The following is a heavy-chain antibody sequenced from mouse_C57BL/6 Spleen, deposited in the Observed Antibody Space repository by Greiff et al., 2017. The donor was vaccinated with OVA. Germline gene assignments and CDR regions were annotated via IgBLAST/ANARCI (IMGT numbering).Heavy chain of an antibody. D-gene: IGHD3-2*02. CDR1: GFTFSSYG. J-gene: IGHJ2*01. CDR2: ICSGGSYT. Sequence: EVQAVESGGDLVKPGGSLKLSCAASGFTFSSYGMSWVRQTPDKRLEWVATICSGGSYTYYPDRVKGRFPISRDNAQNTLYLRMSSLKSEDTAMYNREKQDSSGYYFDYWGQGTTLTVSS. CDR3: EKQDSSGYYFDY. V-gene: IGHV5-6*01.